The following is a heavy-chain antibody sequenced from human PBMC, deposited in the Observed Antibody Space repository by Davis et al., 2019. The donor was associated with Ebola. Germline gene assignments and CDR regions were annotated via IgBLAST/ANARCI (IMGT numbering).Heavy chain of an antibody. Sequence: GGSLRLSCAASGFTFSSYGMHWVRQAPGKGLEWVAVIWYDGSNKYYADSVKGRFTISRDNSKNTLYLQMNSLRAEDTALYYCARAMGGDSYDYWGQGTLVTVSS. V-gene: IGHV3-33*01. D-gene: IGHD5-18*01. CDR2: IWYDGSNK. CDR3: ARAMGGDSYDY. J-gene: IGHJ4*02. CDR1: GFTFSSYG.